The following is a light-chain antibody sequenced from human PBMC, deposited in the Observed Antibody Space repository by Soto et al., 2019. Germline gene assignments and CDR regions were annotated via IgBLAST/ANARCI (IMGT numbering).Light chain of an antibody. CDR3: QTWDTGIRVV. CDR1: SGHSSYA. CDR2: LNSDGSH. J-gene: IGLJ2*01. V-gene: IGLV4-69*01. Sequence: QLVLTQSPSASASLGASVKLTCTLSSGHSSYAIAWHQQQPEKGPRYLMKLNSDGSHSKGDGIPDRFSGSSSVAERYLTISSLQSEDETDYYCQTWDTGIRVVFGGGTKLTVL.